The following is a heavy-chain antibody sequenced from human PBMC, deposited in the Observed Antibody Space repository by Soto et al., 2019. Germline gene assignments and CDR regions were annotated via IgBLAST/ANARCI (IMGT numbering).Heavy chain of an antibody. V-gene: IGHV3-30*18. CDR3: AKGFEVSHLDMVRGVAPVSYYYYMDV. CDR2: ISYDGSNK. CDR1: GFTFSSYG. Sequence: GGSLRLSCAASGFTFSSYGMHWVRQAPGKGLEWVAVISYDGSNKYYADSVKGRFTISRDNSKNSLYLQMNSLRAEDTAVYYCAKGFEVSHLDMVRGVAPVSYYYYMDVWGKGTTVTVSS. J-gene: IGHJ6*03. D-gene: IGHD3-10*01.